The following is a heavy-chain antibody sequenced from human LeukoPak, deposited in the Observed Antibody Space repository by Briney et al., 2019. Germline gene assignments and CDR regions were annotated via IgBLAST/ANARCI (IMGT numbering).Heavy chain of an antibody. Sequence: PGGSLRLSCAASGFTFSNAWMSWVRQAPGKGLEWVGRIKSKTDGGTTDYAAPVKGRFTISRDDSKNTLYLQMNSLKTEDTAVYYCTAGIAAAGSNDPRRNDAFDIWGQGTMVTVSS. CDR3: TAGIAAAGSNDPRRNDAFDI. V-gene: IGHV3-15*01. CDR1: GFTFSNAW. J-gene: IGHJ3*02. CDR2: IKSKTDGGTT. D-gene: IGHD6-13*01.